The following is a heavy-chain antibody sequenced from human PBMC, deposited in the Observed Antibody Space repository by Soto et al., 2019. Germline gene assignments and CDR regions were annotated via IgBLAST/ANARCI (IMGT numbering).Heavy chain of an antibody. D-gene: IGHD4-17*01. CDR1: GFSLSTSGLG. V-gene: IGHV2-5*01. Sequence: QITLKESGPTLVTPIQTLTLTCTFSGFSLSTSGLGVGWIRQPPGKALEWLAFIYWNEDKRYSPSPKRTLTITKDTSTNQVSITMTNMDPVDTATYSFAHRRTYGDDYYFDYWGQGTLVTFSS. J-gene: IGHJ4*02. CDR3: AHRRTYGDDYYFDY. CDR2: IYWNEDK.